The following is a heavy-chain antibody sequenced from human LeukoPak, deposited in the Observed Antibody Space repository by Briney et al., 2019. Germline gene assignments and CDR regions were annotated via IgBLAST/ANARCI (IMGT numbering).Heavy chain of an antibody. Sequence: SETLSLTCTVSGGSISSYYWSWLRQPPGKGLEWIGYIYYSGSTNYNPSLKSRVTISVDTSKNQFSLKLSSVTAADTAVYYCAGVPYYYDSSGYDYWGQGTLVTVSS. CDR1: GGSISSYY. CDR2: IYYSGST. CDR3: AGVPYYYDSSGYDY. D-gene: IGHD3-22*01. J-gene: IGHJ4*02. V-gene: IGHV4-59*01.